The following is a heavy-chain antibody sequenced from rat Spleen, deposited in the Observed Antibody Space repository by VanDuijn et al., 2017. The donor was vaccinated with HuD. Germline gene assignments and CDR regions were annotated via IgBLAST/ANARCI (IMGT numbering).Heavy chain of an antibody. V-gene: IGHV5-29*01. Sequence: EVQLVESGGGLVQPGRSMKLSCAASGFTFSNFGMAWVRQSPKKGLEWVATIIYDGSSTYYRDSVKGRFTISRENAKSSLYLQMDSLRSEDTATYYCTRDRILRSTGFDYWGQGVMVTVSS. J-gene: IGHJ2*01. CDR3: TRDRILRSTGFDY. CDR1: GFTFSNFG. D-gene: IGHD1-6*01. CDR2: IIYDGSST.